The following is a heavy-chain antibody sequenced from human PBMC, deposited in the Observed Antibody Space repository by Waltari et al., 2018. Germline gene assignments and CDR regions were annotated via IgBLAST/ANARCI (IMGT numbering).Heavy chain of an antibody. CDR1: GYTLTELS. J-gene: IGHJ6*02. D-gene: IGHD4-17*01. CDR3: ARLKMGYYGDYEPYYYGMDV. V-gene: IGHV1-24*01. Sequence: QVQLVQSGAEVKKPGASVKVSCKVSGYTLTELSMHWVRQAPGKGLEWMGGFDPEDGETIYAQKFQGRVTISRDNSKNTLYLQMNSLRAEDTAVYYCARLKMGYYGDYEPYYYGMDVWGQGTTVTVSS. CDR2: FDPEDGET.